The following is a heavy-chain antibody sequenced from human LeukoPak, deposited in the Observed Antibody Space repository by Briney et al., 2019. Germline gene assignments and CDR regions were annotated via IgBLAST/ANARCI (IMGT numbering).Heavy chain of an antibody. Sequence: GRSLRLSCAASGFTFSSYAMHWVRQAPGKGLEWVANIKQDGSEKYYVDSVKGRFTISRDNAKNSLYLQMNSLRAEDTAVYYCARDDCSSTSCYPGDYYYYGMDVWGQGTTVTVSS. CDR1: GFTFSSYA. D-gene: IGHD2-2*01. V-gene: IGHV3-7*01. CDR2: IKQDGSEK. J-gene: IGHJ6*02. CDR3: ARDDCSSTSCYPGDYYYYGMDV.